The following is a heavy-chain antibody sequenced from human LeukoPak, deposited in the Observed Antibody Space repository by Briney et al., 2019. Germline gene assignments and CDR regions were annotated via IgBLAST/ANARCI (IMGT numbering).Heavy chain of an antibody. Sequence: GGSLRLSCAASGFTFSSYAMHWVRQAPGKGLEWVAVISYDGSNKYYADSVKGRFTISRDNSKNTLYLQMNSLRAEDTAVYYCVRGSLASGVVVYYYYYLDVWGKGTTVTVSS. D-gene: IGHD3-3*01. J-gene: IGHJ6*03. CDR2: ISYDGSNK. CDR3: VRGSLASGVVVYYYYYLDV. CDR1: GFTFSSYA. V-gene: IGHV3-30-3*01.